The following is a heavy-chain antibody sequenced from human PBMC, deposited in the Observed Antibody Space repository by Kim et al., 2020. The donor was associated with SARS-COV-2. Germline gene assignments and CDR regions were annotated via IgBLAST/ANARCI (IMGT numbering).Heavy chain of an antibody. CDR2: ISYDGSNK. D-gene: IGHD6-19*01. CDR1: GFTFSSYA. Sequence: GGSLRLSCAASGFTFSSYAIHWVRQAPGKGLEWVAVISYDGSNKYYADSVKGRFTISRDNSKNTLYLQMNSLRAEDTAVYFCARDLATNGPWLVLYYYDGMGVWGQGTTVTVSS. V-gene: IGHV3-30-3*01. J-gene: IGHJ6*02. CDR3: ARDLATNGPWLVLYYYDGMGV.